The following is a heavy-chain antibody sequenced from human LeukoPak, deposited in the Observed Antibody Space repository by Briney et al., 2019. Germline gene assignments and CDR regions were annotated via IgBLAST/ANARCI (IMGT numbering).Heavy chain of an antibody. D-gene: IGHD6-13*01. Sequence: GGSPRLSCAASGFTFSNYNMNWVRQAPGKGLEWVSSISSSSSYIYYADSVKGRFTISRDNAKNSLYLQMNSLRAEDTAVYYCARGPPGSSSWYLFWFDPWGQGTLVTVSS. CDR3: ARGPPGSSSWYLFWFDP. V-gene: IGHV3-21*01. CDR2: ISSSSSYI. J-gene: IGHJ5*02. CDR1: GFTFSNYN.